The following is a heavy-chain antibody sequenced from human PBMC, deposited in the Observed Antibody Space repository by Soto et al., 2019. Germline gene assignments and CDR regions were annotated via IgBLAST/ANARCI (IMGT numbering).Heavy chain of an antibody. J-gene: IGHJ3*01. D-gene: IGHD1-26*01. CDR2: LCAYNGDT. V-gene: IGHV1-18*01. Sequence: QVQLVQSGAEVKKPGASVRVYCKTSGYTFINYGITWVRQAPGQGLEGMGWLCAYNGDTSSSEKLQDRFTMTTDTSTNTVYMDPRSLTSDDTAVYYCARLSAIVGGAAALDVWGQGTMVIVSS. CDR1: GYTFINYG. CDR3: ARLSAIVGGAAALDV.